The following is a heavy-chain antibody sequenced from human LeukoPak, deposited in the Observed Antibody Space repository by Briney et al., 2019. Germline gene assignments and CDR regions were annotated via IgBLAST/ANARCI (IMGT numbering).Heavy chain of an antibody. CDR1: GGSIGSFF. D-gene: IGHD3-16*01. CDR2: IHYSGST. CDR3: ARSRGGYGDYGSWFDP. V-gene: IGHV4-59*01. Sequence: SETLPLTCTVSGGSIGSFFWSWIRQPPGKALEWIGYIHYSGSTKYNPSLKSRVTISVDTSENQFSLTLNSVTAADTAVYYCARSRGGYGDYGSWFDPWGQGILVTVSS. J-gene: IGHJ5*02.